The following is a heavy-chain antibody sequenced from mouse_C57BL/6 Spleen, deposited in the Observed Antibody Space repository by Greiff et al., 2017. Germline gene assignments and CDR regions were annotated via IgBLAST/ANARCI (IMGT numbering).Heavy chain of an antibody. CDR2: ISSGGDYI. CDR1: GFTFSSYA. D-gene: IGHD2-5*01. Sequence: EVKVVESGEGLVKPGGSLKLSCAASGFTFSSYAMSWVRQTPEKRLEWVAYISSGGDYIYYAATVKGRFTISRDNARNTLYLQMSSLKSEDTAMYYCTRRNSNYVAYWGQGTLVTVSA. CDR3: TRRNSNYVAY. J-gene: IGHJ3*01. V-gene: IGHV5S21*01.